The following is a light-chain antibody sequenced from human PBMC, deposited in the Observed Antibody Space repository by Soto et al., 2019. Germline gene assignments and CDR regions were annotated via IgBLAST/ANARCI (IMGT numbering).Light chain of an antibody. V-gene: IGKV3-15*01. Sequence: EIVMTQSPGTLSVSPGERATLSCRASQSVSSNLAWYQQKPGQAPRLLIYGASTRATGIPARFSGSGSGTEFTLTISSLQSEDFAFYYCQQYNDWPRTFGQGTKVHI. CDR3: QQYNDWPRT. CDR1: QSVSSN. J-gene: IGKJ1*01. CDR2: GAS.